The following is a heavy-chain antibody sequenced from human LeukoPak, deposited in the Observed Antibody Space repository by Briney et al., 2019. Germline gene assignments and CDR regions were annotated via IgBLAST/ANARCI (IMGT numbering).Heavy chain of an antibody. CDR2: INSNSGGT. CDR1: GYTFTDYY. CDR3: VRQISSY. Sequence: ASVKVSCKASGYTFTDYYIHWVRLAPGQRLEWMGWINSNSGGTNYAQQFQGRVTMTRDTSISTVYIELSRLTSDDTAVYYCVRQISSYWGQGTLVTVSS. J-gene: IGHJ1*01. V-gene: IGHV1-2*02. D-gene: IGHD2/OR15-2a*01.